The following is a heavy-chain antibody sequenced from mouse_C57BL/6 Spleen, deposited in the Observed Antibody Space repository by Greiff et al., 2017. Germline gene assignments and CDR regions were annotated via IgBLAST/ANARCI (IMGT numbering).Heavy chain of an antibody. Sequence: EVKLVESGGGLVKPGGSLKLSCAASGFTFSDYGMRWVRQAPEKGLEWVAYISSGSSTIYYADTVKGRFTISRDNAKNTLCLQMTSLRSEDTAMYYCATYDWAMDYWGQGTSVTVSS. CDR1: GFTFSDYG. J-gene: IGHJ4*01. CDR2: ISSGSSTI. D-gene: IGHD2-12*01. V-gene: IGHV5-17*01. CDR3: ATYDWAMDY.